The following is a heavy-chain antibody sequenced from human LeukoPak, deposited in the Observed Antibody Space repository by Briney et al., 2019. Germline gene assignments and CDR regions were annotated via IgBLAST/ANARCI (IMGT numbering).Heavy chain of an antibody. Sequence: SETLSLTCTVSGGSISSTSYYWGWIRQPPGKGLEWIGNIFYSGSTYYNPSLKSRVTISIDTSKNQFSLKLSSVTAADTAMYYCARDHLSSVTGRFDYWGQGSLVTVSS. J-gene: IGHJ4*02. CDR1: GGSISSTSYY. CDR2: IFYSGST. CDR3: ARDHLSSVTGRFDY. V-gene: IGHV4-39*07. D-gene: IGHD2-21*02.